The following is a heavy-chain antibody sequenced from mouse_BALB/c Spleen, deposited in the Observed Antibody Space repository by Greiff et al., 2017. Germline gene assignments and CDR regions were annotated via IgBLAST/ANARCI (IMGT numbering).Heavy chain of an antibody. CDR1: GFTFRSYA. CDR2: ISSGGSYT. CDR3: ARGGRPVYFDY. Sequence: EVNLVESGGGLVKPGGSLKLSCAASGFTFRSYAMSWVRQSPEKRLEWVAEISSGGSYTYYPDTVTGRFTISRDNAKNTLYLEMSSLRSEDTAMYYCARGGRPVYFDYWGQGTTLTVSS. V-gene: IGHV5-9-4*01. J-gene: IGHJ2*01.